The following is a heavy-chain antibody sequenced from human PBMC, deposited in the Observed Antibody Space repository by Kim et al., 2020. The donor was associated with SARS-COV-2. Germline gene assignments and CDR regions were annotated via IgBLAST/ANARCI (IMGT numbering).Heavy chain of an antibody. V-gene: IGHV5-10-1*01. D-gene: IGHD1-26*01. CDR3: ARHRGATREYYYYYGMDV. CDR2: IDPSDSYT. CDR1: GYSFTSYW. J-gene: IGHJ6*02. Sequence: GESLKISCKGSGYSFTSYWISWVRQMPGKGLEWMGRIDPSDSYTNYSPSFQGHVTISADKSISTAYLQWSSLKASDTAMYYCARHRGATREYYYYYGMDVWGQGTTVTVSS.